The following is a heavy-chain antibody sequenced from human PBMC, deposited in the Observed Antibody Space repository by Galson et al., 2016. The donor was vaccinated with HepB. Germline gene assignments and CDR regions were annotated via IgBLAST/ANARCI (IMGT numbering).Heavy chain of an antibody. Sequence: QSGAEVKKPGESLQISCKGSGYSFISYWIGWVRQMPGKGLEWMGVIYPGDSDTRYSPSFQGQVTISADKSISTAYLPWGSLKAADTAIYYCARTRMGATGWFDTWGQGTPVSVSS. D-gene: IGHD1-26*01. CDR2: IYPGDSDT. CDR1: GYSFISYW. J-gene: IGHJ5*02. V-gene: IGHV5-51*01. CDR3: ARTRMGATGWFDT.